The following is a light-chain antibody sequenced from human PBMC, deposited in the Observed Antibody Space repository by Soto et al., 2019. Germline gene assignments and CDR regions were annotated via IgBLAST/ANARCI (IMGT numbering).Light chain of an antibody. CDR2: GAS. V-gene: IGKV3-15*01. CDR3: QQDNDQLLRP. CDR1: QSVASY. J-gene: IGKJ4*02. Sequence: EIRRTHKPSTQHVITGERSTLSCTASQSVASYLAWYHQKPGQAPRLLIYGASTRATGVPARFSGSGSGTEFTLTISGLHTDAYPVYQSQQDNDQLLRPFGGGTKVDIK.